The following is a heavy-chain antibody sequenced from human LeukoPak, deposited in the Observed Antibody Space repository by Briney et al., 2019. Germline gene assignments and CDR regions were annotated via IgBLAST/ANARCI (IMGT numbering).Heavy chain of an antibody. CDR1: GFTFSDYD. D-gene: IGHD1-1*01. J-gene: IGHJ4*02. CDR2: IGTAGDT. Sequence: TGGSLRLSCAASGFTFSDYDMHWVRQATGKGLEWVSAIGTAGDTYYTGSVKGRFTISRENAKNSFYLQMNSLRAGDTAVYYCARVAKERVGGVYYFDYWGQGTLVTVSS. CDR3: ARVAKERVGGVYYFDY. V-gene: IGHV3-13*01.